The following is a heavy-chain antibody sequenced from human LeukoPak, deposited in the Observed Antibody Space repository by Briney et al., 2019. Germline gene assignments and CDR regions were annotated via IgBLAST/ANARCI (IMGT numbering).Heavy chain of an antibody. D-gene: IGHD4-11*01. CDR2: ISSSSSYI. Sequence: PGGSLRLSCAASGFTFSSYSMNWVRQAPGKGLEWVSSISSSSSYIYYADSVKGRFTISRDNAKNSLYLQMNSLRAEDTAVYYCARDRYSNYDYYMDVWGKGTTVTVSS. CDR3: ARDRYSNYDYYMDV. CDR1: GFTFSSYS. V-gene: IGHV3-21*01. J-gene: IGHJ6*03.